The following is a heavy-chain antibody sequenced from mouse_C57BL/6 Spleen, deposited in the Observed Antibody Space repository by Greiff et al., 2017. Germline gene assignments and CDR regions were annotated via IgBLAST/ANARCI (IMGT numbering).Heavy chain of an antibody. D-gene: IGHD2-4*01. CDR3: ARHDYDVYYFDY. CDR2: ISSGGSYT. V-gene: IGHV5-6*01. Sequence: VQLKESGGDLVKPGGSLKLSCAASGFTFSSYGMSWVRQTPDKRLEWVATISSGGSYTYYPDSVKGRFTISRDNAKNTLYLQMSSLKSEDTAMYYCARHDYDVYYFDYWGQGTTLTVSS. J-gene: IGHJ2*01. CDR1: GFTFSSYG.